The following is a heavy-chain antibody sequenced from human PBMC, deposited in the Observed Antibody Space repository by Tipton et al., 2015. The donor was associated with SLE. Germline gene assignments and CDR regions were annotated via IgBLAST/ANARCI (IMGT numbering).Heavy chain of an antibody. CDR3: ARGRLSHYYDSSGHYYYYYYMDV. D-gene: IGHD3-22*01. J-gene: IGHJ6*03. CDR1: GGSISSGSYY. CDR2: IYTSGST. Sequence: TLSLTCTVSGGSISSGSYYWRWIRQPAGKGLEWIGRIYTSGSTNYNPSLQSRVTISVDTSKNQFSLKLSSVTAADTAVYYCARGRLSHYYDSSGHYYYYYYMDVWGKGTTVTVSS. V-gene: IGHV4-61*02.